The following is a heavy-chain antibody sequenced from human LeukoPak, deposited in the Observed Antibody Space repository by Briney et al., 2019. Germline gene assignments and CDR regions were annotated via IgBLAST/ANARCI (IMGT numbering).Heavy chain of an antibody. CDR3: ARTYTMIVVGEGY. CDR1: GYTLTELS. Sequence: GASVKVSCKVSGYTLTELSMHWVRQAPGQGLEWMGWINPNSGGTNYAQKFQGRVTMTRDTSISTAYMELSRLRSDDTAVYYCARTYTMIVVGEGYWGQGTLVTVSS. V-gene: IGHV1-2*02. CDR2: INPNSGGT. J-gene: IGHJ4*02. D-gene: IGHD3-22*01.